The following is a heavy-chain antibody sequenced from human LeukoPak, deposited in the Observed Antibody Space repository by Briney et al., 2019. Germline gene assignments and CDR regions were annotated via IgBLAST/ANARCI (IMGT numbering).Heavy chain of an antibody. V-gene: IGHV1-18*01. J-gene: IGHJ6*02. CDR1: GYTFTSYG. Sequence: GASVKVSCKASGYTFTSYGISWVRQAPGQGLEWMGWISAYNGNTNYAQKLQGRVTMTTDTSTSTAYMELRSLRSDDTAVYYCARSLGPVYYYGMDVWGQGTTVTVSS. CDR3: ARSLGPVYYYGMDV. CDR2: ISAYNGNT.